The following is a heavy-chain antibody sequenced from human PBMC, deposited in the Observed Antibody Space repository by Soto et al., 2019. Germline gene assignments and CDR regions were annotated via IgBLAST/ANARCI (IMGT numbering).Heavy chain of an antibody. CDR1: GFTFSTYA. CDR2: ISSNGGST. V-gene: IGHV3-64*01. J-gene: IGHJ2*01. CDR3: AREAYSYGSYYYFDL. Sequence: EVQLVESGGGLVQPGGSLRLSCAASGFTFSTYAIHWVRQAPGKGLEYVSAISSNGGSTYYANSVKGRFTISRDNSKNTLYLHMGSLRAEDMAVYYCAREAYSYGSYYYFDLWGRGTLVTVSS. D-gene: IGHD5-18*01.